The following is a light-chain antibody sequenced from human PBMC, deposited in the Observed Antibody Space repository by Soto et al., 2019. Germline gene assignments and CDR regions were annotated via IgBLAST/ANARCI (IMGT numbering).Light chain of an antibody. CDR2: AAS. V-gene: IGKV1-39*01. Sequence: DIQMTQSPSSLSAFVGDRVTITCRSSQAIAKSLNWYQQKPGEAPKLLIFAASTLQYGVPSRFSGSASSTQFTLTISSLQPEDFATYYCQQSFTSPTFTFGQGTKLEIK. CDR3: QQSFTSPTFT. CDR1: QAIAKS. J-gene: IGKJ2*01.